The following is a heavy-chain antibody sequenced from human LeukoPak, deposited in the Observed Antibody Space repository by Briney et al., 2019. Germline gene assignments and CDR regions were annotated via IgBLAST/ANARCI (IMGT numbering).Heavy chain of an antibody. CDR2: ISSSSSYI. V-gene: IGHV3-21*01. D-gene: IGHD4-17*01. J-gene: IGHJ3*02. CDR1: GFTFSSYS. Sequence: GGSLRLSCAASGFTFSSYSMNWVRQAPGKGLEWVSSISSSSSYIYYADSVKGRFTISRDNAKNSLYLQMNSLRAEDTAVYYCAREVVTTVKGDAFDIWGQGTMVTVSS. CDR3: AREVVTTVKGDAFDI.